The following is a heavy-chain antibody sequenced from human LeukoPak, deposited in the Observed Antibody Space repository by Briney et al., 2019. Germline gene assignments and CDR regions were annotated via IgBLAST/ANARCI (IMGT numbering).Heavy chain of an antibody. V-gene: IGHV3-21*01. D-gene: IGHD3-9*01. CDR2: ISSSSSYI. J-gene: IGHJ4*02. Sequence: GGSLRLSCAASGFTFSSYSMNWVRQAPGKGLEWVSSISSSSSYIYYADSVKGRFTISRDNAKNSLYLQMNSLRAEDTAVYYCARVGGSLRYFDWLSPERYYFDYWGQGTLVTVSS. CDR3: ARVGGSLRYFDWLSPERYYFDY. CDR1: GFTFSSYS.